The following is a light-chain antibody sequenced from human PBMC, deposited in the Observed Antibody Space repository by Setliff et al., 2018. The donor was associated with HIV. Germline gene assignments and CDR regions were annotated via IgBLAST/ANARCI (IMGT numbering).Light chain of an antibody. CDR2: GDS. J-gene: IGLJ1*01. Sequence: QSALAQPASVSGSPGQSITISCIGSSSDVGKYDLVSWYQQYPGQAPRLIIYGDSERPSGVSNRFSGSKSGNTASLTISGLQAGDEADYYCCSYTRGGTYGFVTGTRAPS. V-gene: IGLV2-23*01. CDR1: SSDVGKYDL. CDR3: CSYTRGGTYG.